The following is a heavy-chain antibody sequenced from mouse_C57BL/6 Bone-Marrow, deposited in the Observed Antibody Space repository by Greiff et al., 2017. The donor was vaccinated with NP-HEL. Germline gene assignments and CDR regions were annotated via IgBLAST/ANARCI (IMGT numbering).Heavy chain of an antibody. CDR3: AREGYYYGSSLYYFDY. D-gene: IGHD1-1*01. Sequence: QVQLQQSGTELVKPGASVKLSCKASGYTFTSYWMHWVKQRPGQGLEWIGNINPSNGGTNYNEKFKSKATLTVDKSSSTAYMQLSSLTSEDSAVYYCAREGYYYGSSLYYFDYWGQGTTLTVSS. J-gene: IGHJ2*01. V-gene: IGHV1-53*01. CDR2: INPSNGGT. CDR1: GYTFTSYW.